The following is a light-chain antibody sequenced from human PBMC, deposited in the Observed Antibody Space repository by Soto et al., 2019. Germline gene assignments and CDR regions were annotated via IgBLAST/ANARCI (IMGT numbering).Light chain of an antibody. CDR1: SSDVGTYNL. Sequence: QSALTQPASVSGSPGQSITISCTGTSSDVGTYNLVSWYQHHPGKAPKRMIYEGSKRPSGVSNRFSGSKSGNTASLTISGLQAEDEADYYCCSYAGSSTDVFGTGTKVTVL. J-gene: IGLJ1*01. V-gene: IGLV2-23*01. CDR3: CSYAGSSTDV. CDR2: EGS.